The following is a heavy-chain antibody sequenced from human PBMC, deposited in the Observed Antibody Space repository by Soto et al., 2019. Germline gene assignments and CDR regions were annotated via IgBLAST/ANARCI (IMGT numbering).Heavy chain of an antibody. CDR1: GYTFTSYD. CDR2: MNPNSGKT. Sequence: QVQLVQSGAEVKKPGASVKVSCKASGYTFTSYDISLVRQATGQGLEWMGLMNPNSGKTGFEQKFQGRVTMTRNTSLSTAYMELSSLRSEDTAVDYCARERAHYGMDVWGQGTTVTVSS. J-gene: IGHJ6*02. CDR3: ARERAHYGMDV. D-gene: IGHD6-25*01. V-gene: IGHV1-8*01.